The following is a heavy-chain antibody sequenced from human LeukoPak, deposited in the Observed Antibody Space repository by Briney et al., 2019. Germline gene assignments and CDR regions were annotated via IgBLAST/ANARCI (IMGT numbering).Heavy chain of an antibody. J-gene: IGHJ4*02. CDR1: GGPISGFY. V-gene: IGHV4-59*08. CDR2: IYNRGST. D-gene: IGHD3-3*01. CDR3: ARHYDFWSGYRLDY. Sequence: SETLSLTCTVSGGPISGFYWSWMRQSPGKGLEWVAYIYNRGSTNSNPSLQSRVTISVDTSKNQFSLKLSSVTAADTAVYYCARHYDFWSGYRLDYWGQGTLVTVSS.